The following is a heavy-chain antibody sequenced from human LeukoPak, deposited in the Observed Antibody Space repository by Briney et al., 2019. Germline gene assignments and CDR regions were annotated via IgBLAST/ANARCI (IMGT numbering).Heavy chain of an antibody. Sequence: SETLSLTCTVSGGSISSSSYYWGWIRQPPGKGLEWIGSIYYSGSTYYNPSLKSRVTISVDTSKNQFSLKLSSVTAADTAVYYCARLAGYGDWYFDYWGQGTLVTVSS. CDR3: ARLAGYGDWYFDY. V-gene: IGHV4-39*07. CDR2: IYYSGST. D-gene: IGHD4-17*01. CDR1: GGSISSSSYY. J-gene: IGHJ4*02.